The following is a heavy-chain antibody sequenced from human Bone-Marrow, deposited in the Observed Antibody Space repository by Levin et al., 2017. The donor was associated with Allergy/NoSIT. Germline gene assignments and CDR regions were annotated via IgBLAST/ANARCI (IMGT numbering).Heavy chain of an antibody. J-gene: IGHJ4*02. V-gene: IGHV4-30-4*01. Sequence: SQTLSLTCTVSGGSIRSADYYWSWLRQSPGKGLEWIGYIYYSGNTYYNPSLKSRLGISIDTSRSQFSLRLFSVTAADTAVYYCATNRVVRGVIVYHFDYWGQGALVTVSS. D-gene: IGHD3-10*01. CDR2: IYYSGNT. CDR1: GGSIRSADYY. CDR3: ATNRVVRGVIVYHFDY.